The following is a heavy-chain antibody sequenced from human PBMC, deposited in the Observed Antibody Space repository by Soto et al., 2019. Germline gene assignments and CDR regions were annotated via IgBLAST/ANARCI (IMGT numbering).Heavy chain of an antibody. Sequence: ASVKVSCKASGYTFTSYGISWVRQAPGQGLEWMGWISAYNGNTNYAQKLQGRVTMTTDTSTSTAYMELRSLRSDDTAVYYCARDMSNSWFLGGFDIWGQGTMVTVSS. CDR3: ARDMSNSWFLGGFDI. CDR2: ISAYNGNT. J-gene: IGHJ3*02. V-gene: IGHV1-18*01. D-gene: IGHD6-13*01. CDR1: GYTFTSYG.